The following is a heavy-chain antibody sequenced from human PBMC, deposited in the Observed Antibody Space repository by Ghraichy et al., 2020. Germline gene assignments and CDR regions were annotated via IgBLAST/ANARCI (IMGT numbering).Heavy chain of an antibody. D-gene: IGHD2-8*01. V-gene: IGHV5-51*01. CDR3: ARHGGSRDIVLMVYGLVAMDV. J-gene: IGHJ6*02. Sequence: GESLNISCKGSGYSFTSYWIGWVRQMPGKGLEWMGIIYPGDSDTRYSPSFQGQVTISADKSISTAYLQWSSLKASDTAMYYCARHGGSRDIVLMVYGLVAMDVWGQGTTVTVSS. CDR1: GYSFTSYW. CDR2: IYPGDSDT.